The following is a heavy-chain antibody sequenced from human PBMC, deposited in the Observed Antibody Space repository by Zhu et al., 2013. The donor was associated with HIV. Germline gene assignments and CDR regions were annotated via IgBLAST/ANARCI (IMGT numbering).Heavy chain of an antibody. CDR3: ARDCSGGSCPQYYYYGMDV. V-gene: IGHV1-69*01. CDR1: GGTFSSYG. CDR2: IIPIFGTA. J-gene: IGHJ6*02. D-gene: IGHD2-15*01. Sequence: QVQLVQSGAEVKKPGSSVKVSCKASGGTFSSYGISWVRQAPGQGLEWMGGIIPIFGTANYAQKFQGRVTITADESTSTAYMELSSLRSEDTAVYYCARDCSGGSCPQYYYYGMDVWGQGTTVTVSS.